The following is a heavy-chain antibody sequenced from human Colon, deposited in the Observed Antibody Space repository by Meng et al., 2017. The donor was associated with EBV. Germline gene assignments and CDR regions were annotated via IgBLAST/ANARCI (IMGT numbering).Heavy chain of an antibody. D-gene: IGHD2-21*01. CDR1: GGPISSSHW. V-gene: IGHV4-4*02. CDR2: VYHTGST. CDR3: ARVWQSLTAFFDS. Sequence: GQLTEPGPGLVNPSGTWSLTWPVSGGPISSSHWWTWVRQPPGKGLEWIGEVYHTGSTKYNPSLKSRLTISVDKSKNQFSLNLTSVTAADTAVYYCARVWQSLTAFFDSWGQGTLVTVSS. J-gene: IGHJ4*02.